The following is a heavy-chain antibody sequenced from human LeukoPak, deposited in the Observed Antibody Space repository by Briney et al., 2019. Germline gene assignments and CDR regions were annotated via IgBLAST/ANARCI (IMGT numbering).Heavy chain of an antibody. D-gene: IGHD6-13*01. Sequence: GGSLRLSCAAPGFTFSGSAMHWVCQASGKGLEWVGRIRSKANSYATAYAASVKGRFTISRDDSKNTAYLQMNSLKTEDTAVYYCTRPYSSSWPIDYWGQGTLVTVSS. V-gene: IGHV3-73*01. CDR2: IRSKANSYAT. J-gene: IGHJ4*02. CDR3: TRPYSSSWPIDY. CDR1: GFTFSGSA.